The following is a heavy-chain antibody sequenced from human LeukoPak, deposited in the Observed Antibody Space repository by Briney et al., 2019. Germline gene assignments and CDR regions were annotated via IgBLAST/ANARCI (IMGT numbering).Heavy chain of an antibody. J-gene: IGHJ5*01. Sequence: GGSLRLSCIASGFTFTRNCMHWVRQAPGKGLEWVAAIPHDGSSALYADSVKGRFIISRDNSKNTLYLQMNSLRIEDSAVYYCATGSDFYYDSWGQGILVTVSS. D-gene: IGHD1-26*01. CDR1: GFTFTRNC. V-gene: IGHV3-30-3*01. CDR3: ATGSDFYYDS. CDR2: IPHDGSSA.